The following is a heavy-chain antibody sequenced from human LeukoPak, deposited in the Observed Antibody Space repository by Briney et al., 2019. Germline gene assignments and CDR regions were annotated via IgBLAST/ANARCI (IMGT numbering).Heavy chain of an antibody. J-gene: IGHJ4*02. Sequence: AGSLRLSCTASGFTFSSYGMSWVRQAPGKGPEWVSTNSGSGGSTYYADSVQGRFTISRDNSKNTLFLQMHSLRVEDTAVYYCAALPTGYQNFDYWGQGTLVTVSS. CDR1: GFTFSSYG. CDR2: NSGSGGST. D-gene: IGHD3-9*01. V-gene: IGHV3-23*01. CDR3: AALPTGYQNFDY.